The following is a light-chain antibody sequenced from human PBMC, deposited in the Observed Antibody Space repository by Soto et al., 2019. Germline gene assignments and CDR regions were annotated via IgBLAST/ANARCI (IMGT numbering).Light chain of an antibody. CDR1: SSDVGGYNY. Sequence: QSALTQPRSVSGSPGQSVTISCTGTSSDVGGYNYVSWYQQHPGKAPKLMIDDVTKRPSGVPDRYSGSKSGNTASLTISGLQAEDDAYYYCCSYAGSYVFGTGTKVTVL. J-gene: IGLJ1*01. CDR2: DVT. CDR3: CSYAGSYV. V-gene: IGLV2-11*01.